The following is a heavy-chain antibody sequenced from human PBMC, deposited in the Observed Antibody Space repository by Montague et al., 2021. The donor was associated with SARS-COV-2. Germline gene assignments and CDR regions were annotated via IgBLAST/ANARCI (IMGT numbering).Heavy chain of an antibody. CDR1: GFSISNYW. Sequence: SLRLSCAASGFSISNYWMSLLRQAPGKGLEWVAVIHQDGGEKDYVDSVKGRFTISRDNAKNRLYLEMNSLRVEDSAIYYCARNELWGQGTLVTVSS. CDR3: ARNEL. V-gene: IGHV3-7*01. J-gene: IGHJ4*02. CDR2: IHQDGGEK.